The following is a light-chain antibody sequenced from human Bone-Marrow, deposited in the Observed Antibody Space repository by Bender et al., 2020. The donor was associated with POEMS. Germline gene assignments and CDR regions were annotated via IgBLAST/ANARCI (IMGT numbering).Light chain of an antibody. CDR3: SSFTGINNPVV. CDR2: DVS. V-gene: IGLV2-11*01. J-gene: IGLJ2*01. CDR1: SSDVGGYNY. Sequence: QSALTQPRSVSGSPGQSVTISCTGTSSDVGGYNYVSWYQQHPGKVPRLMIYDVSQRPSWVPDRFSGSKSANTASLTISGLQAEDEADYYCSSFTGINNPVVFGGGTKLTVL.